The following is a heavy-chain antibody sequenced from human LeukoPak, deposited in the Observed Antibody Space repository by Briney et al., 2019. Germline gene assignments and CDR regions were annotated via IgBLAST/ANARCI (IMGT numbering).Heavy chain of an antibody. Sequence: SETLSLTCTVSGGSISSYYWSWIRQPPGKGLEWIGYIYYSGSTNYNPSLKSRVTISVDTSKNQFSLKLSSVTAADTAVYYCARDQVSGYSGYGDAFDIWGQGTMVTVSS. CDR1: GGSISSYY. J-gene: IGHJ3*02. CDR3: ARDQVSGYSGYGDAFDI. V-gene: IGHV4-59*01. CDR2: IYYSGST. D-gene: IGHD5-12*01.